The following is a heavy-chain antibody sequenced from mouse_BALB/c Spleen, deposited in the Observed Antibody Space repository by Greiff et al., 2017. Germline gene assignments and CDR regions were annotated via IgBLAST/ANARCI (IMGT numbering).Heavy chain of an antibody. J-gene: IGHJ3*01. CDR2: ISDGGSYT. CDR1: GFTFSDYY. D-gene: IGHD1-1*01. V-gene: IGHV5-4*02. CDR3: ARGDYYGPFAY. Sequence: EVKLMESGGGLVKPGGSLKLSCAASGFTFSDYYMYWVRQTPEKRLEWVATISDGGSYTYYPDSVKGRFTISRDNAKNNLYLQMSSLKSEDTAMYYCARGDYYGPFAYWGQGTLVTVSA.